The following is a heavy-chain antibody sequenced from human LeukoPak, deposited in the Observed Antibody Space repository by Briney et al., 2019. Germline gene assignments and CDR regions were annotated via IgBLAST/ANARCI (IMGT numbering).Heavy chain of an antibody. CDR3: ARGFMGRGSILIPLGY. Sequence: ASVKISCKASGYTFTSYDINWVRQATGQGLEWMGWMNPNSGNTGYAQKFQGRVTMTRNTSISTAYMELSSLRSEDTAVYYCARGFMGRGSILIPLGYWGQGTLVTVSS. CDR2: MNPNSGNT. V-gene: IGHV1-8*01. D-gene: IGHD3-10*01. CDR1: GYTFTSYD. J-gene: IGHJ4*02.